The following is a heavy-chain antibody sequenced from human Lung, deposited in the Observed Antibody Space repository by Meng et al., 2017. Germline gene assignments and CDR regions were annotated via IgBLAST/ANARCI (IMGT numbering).Heavy chain of an antibody. J-gene: IGHJ4*02. CDR3: ARGATTMAHDFDY. V-gene: IGHV4-34*01. CDR2: ITHSGRT. D-gene: IGHD4-11*01. Sequence: VQLQQGGAGLLPSSASMVPSCVFAGGSCSYYYRSWLRAPRGEVLEWVGDITHSGRTNYNPSFESRATISVDTSQNKVSLKLSSVTAADSAVYYCARGATTMAHDFDYWGQGTLVTVSS. CDR1: GGSCSYYY.